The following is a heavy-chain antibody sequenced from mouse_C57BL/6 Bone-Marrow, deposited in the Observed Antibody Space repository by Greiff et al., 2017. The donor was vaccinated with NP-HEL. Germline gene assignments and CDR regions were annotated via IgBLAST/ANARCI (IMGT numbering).Heavy chain of an antibody. D-gene: IGHD2-10*02. J-gene: IGHJ4*01. CDR2: IHPNSGST. V-gene: IGHV1-64*01. CDR1: GYTFTSYW. Sequence: VQLQQPGAELVKPGASVTLSCKASGYTFTSYWMHWVKQRPGQGLEWIGMIHPNSGSTNYNEKFKSKATLTVDKSSSTAYMQLSSLTSEDSAVXYCASDSIPYYYAMDYWGQGTSVTVSS. CDR3: ASDSIPYYYAMDY.